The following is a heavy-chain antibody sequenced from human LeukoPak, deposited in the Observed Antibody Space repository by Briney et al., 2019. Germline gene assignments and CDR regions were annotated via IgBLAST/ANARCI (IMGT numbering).Heavy chain of an antibody. D-gene: IGHD2-2*01. CDR1: GFTVSSNY. CDR3: ARVNGYCSSTSCSDYFDY. J-gene: IGHJ4*02. Sequence: GGSLRLSCAASGFTVSSNYMSWVRQAPGKGLEWVSVIYSGGSTYYADSVKGRFTISRDNSKNTLYLQMNSLRAEDTAVYYCARVNGYCSSTSCSDYFDYWGRGTLVTVSS. V-gene: IGHV3-66*02. CDR2: IYSGGST.